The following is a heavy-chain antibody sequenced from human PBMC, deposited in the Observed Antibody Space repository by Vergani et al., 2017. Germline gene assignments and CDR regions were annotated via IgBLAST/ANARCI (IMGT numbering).Heavy chain of an antibody. V-gene: IGHV1-8*01. J-gene: IGHJ4*02. CDR1: GYTFTSYD. CDR3: ARDLRDYYDSSGYPYDY. CDR2: MNPNSGNT. Sequence: QVQLVQSGAEVKKPGASVKVSCKASGYTFTSYDINWVRQATGQGLEWMGWMNPNSGNTGYAQKFQGRVTMTRNTSISTAYMELSSLRSEDTAVYYCARDLRDYYDSSGYPYDYWGQGTLVTVSS. D-gene: IGHD3-22*01.